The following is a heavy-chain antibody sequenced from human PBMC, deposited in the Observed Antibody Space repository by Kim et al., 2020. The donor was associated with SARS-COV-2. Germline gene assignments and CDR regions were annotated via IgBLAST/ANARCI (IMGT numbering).Heavy chain of an antibody. Sequence: SETLSLTCTVSGGSISSYYWSWIRQPPGKGLEWIGYIYYSGSTNYNPSLKSRVIISVDTSKNQFSLKLSSVTAADTAVYYCARDGYYGSGSYIYFDYCG. D-gene: IGHD3-10*01. J-gene: IGHJ4*01. CDR2: IYYSGST. CDR3: ARDGYYGSGSYIYFDY. V-gene: IGHV4-59*13. CDR1: GGSISSYY.